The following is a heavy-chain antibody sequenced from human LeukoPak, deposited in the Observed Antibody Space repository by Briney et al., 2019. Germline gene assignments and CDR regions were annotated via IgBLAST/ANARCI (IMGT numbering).Heavy chain of an antibody. CDR2: IYYSGST. V-gene: IGHV4-59*08. Sequence: SETLSLTCTVSGGSISSYYWSWIRQPPGKGLEWIGYIYYSGSTNYNPSLKSRVTISVDTSKNQFSLKLSSVTAADTAVYYCARGPSQQQYYYGMDVWGQGTTVTVSS. CDR1: GGSISSYY. CDR3: ARGPSQQQYYYGMDV. D-gene: IGHD6-13*01. J-gene: IGHJ6*02.